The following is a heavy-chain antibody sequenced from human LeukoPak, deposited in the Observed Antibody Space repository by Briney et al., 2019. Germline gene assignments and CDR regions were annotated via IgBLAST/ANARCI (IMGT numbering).Heavy chain of an antibody. Sequence: PSETLSLTCTVSGSMYNYYWSWIRQPSGKGLEWIGYIHYNGITNYSPSLKSRVTISVDTSKNQFSLKLSSVTAADTAVYYCARQAYDILTGYPPRAFDIWGQGTMVTVSS. CDR3: ARQAYDILTGYPPRAFDI. D-gene: IGHD3-9*01. CDR2: IHYNGIT. V-gene: IGHV4-59*08. CDR1: GSMYNYY. J-gene: IGHJ3*02.